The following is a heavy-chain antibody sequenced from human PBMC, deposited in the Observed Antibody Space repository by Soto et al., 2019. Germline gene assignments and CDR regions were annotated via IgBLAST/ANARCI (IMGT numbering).Heavy chain of an antibody. J-gene: IGHJ4*02. CDR1: GDSISHYY. CDR2: VFYSGST. V-gene: IGHV4-59*01. Sequence: PSETLSLTCTVSGDSISHYYWSWIRQPPGKGLEWIGYVFYSGSTNYNPSLKSRVTISVDSSKNQLSMKLRSVKPVDTAIYYCARIKSGYSYGSIIDFWGQGTLVTSPQ. D-gene: IGHD5-18*01. CDR3: ARIKSGYSYGSIIDF.